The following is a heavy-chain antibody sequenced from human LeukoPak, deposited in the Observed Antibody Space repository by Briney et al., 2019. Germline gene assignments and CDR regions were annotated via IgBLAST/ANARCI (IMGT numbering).Heavy chain of an antibody. D-gene: IGHD2-21*02. CDR3: ARVPEGETASLHYFDY. V-gene: IGHV1-2*02. CDR1: GYTFTGHY. J-gene: IGHJ4*02. Sequence: ASVKVSCKASGYTFTGHYIHWVRQAPGQGLEWMGWINPNSGGTNYAQKFQGRVTKTRDTSINTAYMELSRLRSDDTAVYYCARVPEGETASLHYFDYWGQGTLVTVSS. CDR2: INPNSGGT.